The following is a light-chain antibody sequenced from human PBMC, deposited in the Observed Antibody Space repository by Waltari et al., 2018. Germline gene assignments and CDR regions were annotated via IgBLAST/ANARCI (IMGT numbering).Light chain of an antibody. J-gene: IGKJ1*01. CDR2: RAS. CDR3: QQHGTLPAT. Sequence: EIVLTQSPGTASLSPGERVTLSCRASQSVGSSSLAWYQQKPGQAPRLVIYRASRRATGIPDRFSGSGSGTVFSLTISRLEPEDFAVYYWQQHGTLPATFGQGTKVEIK. V-gene: IGKV3-20*01. CDR1: QSVGSSS.